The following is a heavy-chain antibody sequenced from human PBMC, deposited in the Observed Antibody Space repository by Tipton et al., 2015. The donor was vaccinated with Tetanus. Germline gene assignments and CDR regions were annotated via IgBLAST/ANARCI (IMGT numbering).Heavy chain of an antibody. CDR3: ARDQARGARGWNYFDC. CDR1: GGSFSGFY. Sequence: TLSLTCAVSGGSFSGFYWSWIRQPPGKGLEWTGEINHSGSTNYNPSLQSRVTISVDTSKNLFSLRLNSVTAADTAVYYCARDQARGARGWNYFDCWGQGTLVTVSS. CDR2: INHSGST. V-gene: IGHV4-34*09. D-gene: IGHD1-26*01. J-gene: IGHJ4*02.